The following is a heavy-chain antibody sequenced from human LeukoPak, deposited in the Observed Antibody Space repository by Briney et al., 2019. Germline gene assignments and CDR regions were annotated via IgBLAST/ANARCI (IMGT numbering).Heavy chain of an antibody. CDR2: IIPIFGTA. CDR3: ARDRYDGSSSWFDP. J-gene: IGHJ5*02. CDR1: GGTFSSYA. D-gene: IGHD6-6*01. V-gene: IGHV1-69*13. Sequence: SVKVSCKASGGTFSSYAISWVRQAPGQGLEWMGGIIPIFGTANYAQKFQGRVTITADESTSTAYMELSSLRSEDTAVYYCARDRYDGSSSWFDPWGQGTLVTVSS.